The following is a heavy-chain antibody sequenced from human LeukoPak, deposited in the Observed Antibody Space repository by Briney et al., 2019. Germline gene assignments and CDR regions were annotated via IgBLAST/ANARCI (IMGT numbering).Heavy chain of an antibody. D-gene: IGHD3-10*01. CDR1: GFTSSNAW. CDR3: MVRGVIGNWFDP. J-gene: IGHJ5*02. Sequence: GGSLRLSGAASGFTSSNAWMSWVRQAPGKGLEWVGRIKSKTDGGTTDYAAPVKGRFTISRDDSKNTLYLQMNSLKTEDTAVYYCMVRGVIGNWFDPWGQGTLVTVSS. V-gene: IGHV3-15*01. CDR2: IKSKTDGGTT.